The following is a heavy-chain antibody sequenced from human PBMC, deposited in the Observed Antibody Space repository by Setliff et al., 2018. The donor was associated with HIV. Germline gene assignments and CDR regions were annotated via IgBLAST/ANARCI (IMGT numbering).Heavy chain of an antibody. CDR3: ARDSDNFWSGYYAAFDY. V-gene: IGHV1-2*02. D-gene: IGHD3-3*01. J-gene: IGHJ4*02. CDR2: INPDSGGI. Sequence: SVKVSCKASGYTFTGYSMHWVRQAPGQGLEWMGWINPDSGGINFAQKFQGRVTMTRVTSISTAYMELSGLRSDDTAVYYCARDSDNFWSGYYAAFDYWGQGTLVTVSS. CDR1: GYTFTGYS.